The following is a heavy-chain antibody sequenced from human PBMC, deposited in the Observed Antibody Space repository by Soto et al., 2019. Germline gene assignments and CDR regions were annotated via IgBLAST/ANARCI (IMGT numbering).Heavy chain of an antibody. J-gene: IGHJ3*02. CDR2: IYPRDSDT. Sequence: PGESLKISCKGSGFSFISYWIGWVRQMPGKGLECMGIIYPRDSDTRYNPSFQGQVTISVDKSIDTAYLQWSSLKTSDTAIYYCARPGVADAFEIWGRGPMVTVSS. V-gene: IGHV5-51*01. D-gene: IGHD3-3*01. CDR3: ARPGVADAFEI. CDR1: GFSFISYW.